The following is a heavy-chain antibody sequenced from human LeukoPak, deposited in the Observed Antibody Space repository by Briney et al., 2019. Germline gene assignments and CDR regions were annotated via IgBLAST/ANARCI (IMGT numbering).Heavy chain of an antibody. CDR1: GFTFRSYD. J-gene: IGHJ3*01. CDR2: IYTSGST. V-gene: IGHV4-4*08. D-gene: IGHD3-16*01. Sequence: GSLRLSCAASGFTFRSYDMSWVRQAPGKGLEWIGRIYTSGSTNYNPSLKSRVTISLDMSKNQFSLKLSSVTAADTAVYYCAGFVFGGLISPFWGQGTVVTVSS. CDR3: AGFVFGGLISPF.